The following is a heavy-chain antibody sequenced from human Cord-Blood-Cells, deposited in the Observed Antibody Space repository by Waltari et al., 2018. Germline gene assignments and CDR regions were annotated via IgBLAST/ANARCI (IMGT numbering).Heavy chain of an antibody. J-gene: IGHJ6*02. CDR1: GLTFSRYA. CDR2: ISYDGSNK. V-gene: IGHV3-30-3*01. CDR3: ARAGAPSSWQVHYYYYGMDV. Sequence: QVQLVESGGGVVQPGRSLRLSCAASGLTFSRYAIHCVRQAPDTRQEWVAVISYDGSNKYNADSVKGRFTISRDNSKNTLYLQMNSLRAEDTAVYYCARAGAPSSWQVHYYYYGMDVWGQGTTVTVSS. D-gene: IGHD6-13*01.